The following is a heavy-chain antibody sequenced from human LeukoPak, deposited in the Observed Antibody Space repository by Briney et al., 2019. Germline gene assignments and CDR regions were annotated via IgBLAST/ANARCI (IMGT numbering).Heavy chain of an antibody. V-gene: IGHV1-69*04. CDR3: AREVGDSSGYLYYFDY. Sequence: ASVKVSCKASGGTFSSFAISWVRQAPGQGLEWMGRIIPILGIANYAQKFQGRVTITADKSTSTAYMELSSLRSEDTAVYYCAREVGDSSGYLYYFDYWGQGTLVTVSS. D-gene: IGHD3-22*01. J-gene: IGHJ4*02. CDR2: IIPILGIA. CDR1: GGTFSSFA.